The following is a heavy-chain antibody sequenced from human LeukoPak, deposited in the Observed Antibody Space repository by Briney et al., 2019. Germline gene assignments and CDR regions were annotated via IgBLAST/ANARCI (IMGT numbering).Heavy chain of an antibody. CDR3: SRLSGYCTNGVCYTAFDY. V-gene: IGHV4-38-2*01. CDR1: GYSISSGYY. Sequence: SETLSLTCAVTGYSISSGYYWGWIRQPPGKGLEWIATIYHSGSTYYNPSLKSRVTISVDTSKNQLSLKLSSVTAADTAVYFCSRLSGYCTNGVCYTAFDYWGQGTLVTVSS. CDR2: IYHSGST. D-gene: IGHD2-8*01. J-gene: IGHJ4*02.